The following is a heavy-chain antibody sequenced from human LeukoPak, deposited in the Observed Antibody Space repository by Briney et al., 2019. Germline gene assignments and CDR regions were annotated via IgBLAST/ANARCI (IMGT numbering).Heavy chain of an antibody. CDR1: GFTFSSFA. J-gene: IGHJ4*02. Sequence: GGSLRLSCAASGFTFSSFAMSWVRQAPGKGREWFSAISGSGGSTYYADSVKGRFTISRDNSKNTLYLQMNSLRAEDTAVYYCAKDKYFSTAMDPCFDYWGQGTLVTVSS. CDR2: ISGSGGST. V-gene: IGHV3-23*01. D-gene: IGHD5-18*01. CDR3: AKDKYFSTAMDPCFDY.